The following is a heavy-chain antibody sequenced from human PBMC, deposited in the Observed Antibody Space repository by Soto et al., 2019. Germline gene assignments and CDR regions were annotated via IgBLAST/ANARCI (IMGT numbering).Heavy chain of an antibody. J-gene: IGHJ4*02. Sequence: DVHLVESGGGLVQPGRSLRLSCGASGFSFDDYAMHWVRQAPGKGLEWVASIGWNSVNRDYAAAVKGRFTISRDTAKNSLYLQMNSLSAEDTALYYCAKDVAGWSAGESPFPVDHWGQGTLVTVSS. CDR2: IGWNSVNR. CDR3: AKDVAGWSAGESPFPVDH. V-gene: IGHV3-9*01. CDR1: GFSFDDYA. D-gene: IGHD3-10*01.